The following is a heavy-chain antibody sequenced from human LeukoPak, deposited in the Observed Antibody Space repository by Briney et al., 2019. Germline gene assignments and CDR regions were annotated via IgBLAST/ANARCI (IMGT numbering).Heavy chain of an antibody. D-gene: IGHD3-22*01. Sequence: ASVKVSCKASGYTFTGYYIHWVRQAPGQGLEWMGWINPNSGGTNYAQKFQGRVTMTRDTSITTAYMKLSRLRSDDTAVYSCASPIPHQMYDSGGGDAFDIWGQGTMVTVSS. CDR2: INPNSGGT. CDR1: GYTFTGYY. J-gene: IGHJ3*02. V-gene: IGHV1-2*02. CDR3: ASPIPHQMYDSGGGDAFDI.